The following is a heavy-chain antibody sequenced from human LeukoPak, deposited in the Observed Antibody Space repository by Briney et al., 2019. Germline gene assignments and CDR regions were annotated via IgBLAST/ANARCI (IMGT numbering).Heavy chain of an antibody. Sequence: GESLKISCKASVFSFTNYWIAWVRQKPGEGLEWMGNIYPGDSDTRYNPSFQGQVTISADTSIKTAYLQWSSLKASDTAIYYCARRAGGNTWGFYFDYWGQGSLVTVSS. J-gene: IGHJ4*02. CDR2: IYPGDSDT. D-gene: IGHD3-16*01. V-gene: IGHV5-51*01. CDR1: VFSFTNYW. CDR3: ARRAGGNTWGFYFDY.